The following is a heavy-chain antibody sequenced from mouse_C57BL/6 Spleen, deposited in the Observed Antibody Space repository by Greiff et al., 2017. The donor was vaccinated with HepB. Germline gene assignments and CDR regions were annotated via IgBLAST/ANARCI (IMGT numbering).Heavy chain of an antibody. CDR3: ARNINGDAFDY. Sequence: VQLQQSGPELVKPGASVKISCKASGYSFTGYYMNWVKQSPEKSLEWIGEINPSTGGTTYNQKFKAKATLTVDKSSSTAYMQLKSLTSEDSAVYYCARNINGDAFDYWGQGTTLTVSS. CDR2: INPSTGGT. J-gene: IGHJ2*01. D-gene: IGHD4-1*01. CDR1: GYSFTGYY. V-gene: IGHV1-42*01.